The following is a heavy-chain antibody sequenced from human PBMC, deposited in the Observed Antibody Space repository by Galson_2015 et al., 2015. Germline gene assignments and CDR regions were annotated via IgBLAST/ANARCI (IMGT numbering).Heavy chain of an antibody. D-gene: IGHD6-19*01. Sequence: SLRLSCAASGFTVSSNYMSWVRQAPGKGLEWVSFIYSGGSRYYADSVEGRFTISRDNSKNTLYLQMNSLRAEDTAVYYCAKVGQWLDFDYWGQGTLVTVSS. CDR2: IYSGGSR. CDR3: AKVGQWLDFDY. V-gene: IGHV3-53*01. CDR1: GFTVSSNY. J-gene: IGHJ4*02.